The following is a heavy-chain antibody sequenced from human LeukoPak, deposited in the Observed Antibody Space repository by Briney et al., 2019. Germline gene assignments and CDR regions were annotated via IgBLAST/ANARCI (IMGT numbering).Heavy chain of an antibody. D-gene: IGHD3-22*01. CDR2: MSVWSNYR. V-gene: IGHV3-21*01. J-gene: IGHJ4*02. CDR3: VRLRRNSDRSGYYYYYDY. Sequence: GGSLRLSCAASGYTFSDFSVNWVCQAPGTGLELVSSMSVWSNYRYYADSVRGRFTISRDDARDSLFLQMNSLRAEDTAVYFCVRLRRNSDRSGYYYYYDYWGQGTLVTVSS. CDR1: GYTFSDFS.